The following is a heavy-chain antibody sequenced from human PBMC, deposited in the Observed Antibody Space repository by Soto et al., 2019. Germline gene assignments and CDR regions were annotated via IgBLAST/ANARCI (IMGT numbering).Heavy chain of an antibody. CDR2: IWYDGSNK. J-gene: IGHJ4*02. Sequence: SLRLYCEATRVTFINYVMHWVRQAPGKRLEWVAVIWYDGSNKYYADSVKGRFTISRDNSKNTLYLQMNSLRAEDTAVYYCARVRELGYCSGGSCYVLDYWGQGTLVTVSS. V-gene: IGHV3-33*01. D-gene: IGHD2-15*01. CDR3: ARVRELGYCSGGSCYVLDY. CDR1: RVTFINYV.